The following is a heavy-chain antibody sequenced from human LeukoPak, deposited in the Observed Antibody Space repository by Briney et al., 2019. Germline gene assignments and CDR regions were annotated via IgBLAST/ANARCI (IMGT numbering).Heavy chain of an antibody. CDR3: AKDVRDIAVVSAARKLFKTWFDP. J-gene: IGHJ5*02. D-gene: IGHD2-21*01. Sequence: ASGTVSCKASGDIFTSLGFSWLRQVPGQGLEWEGWISNYNGKTKYREECEGRVTMTTDTSTSTAYMKLRGLISDDTAVYYCAKDVRDIAVVSAARKLFKTWFDPWGQGTLVTVSS. CDR1: GDIFTSLG. CDR2: ISNYNGKT. V-gene: IGHV1-18*04.